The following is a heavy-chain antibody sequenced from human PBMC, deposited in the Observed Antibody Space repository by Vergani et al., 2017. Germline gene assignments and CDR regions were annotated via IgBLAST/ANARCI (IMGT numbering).Heavy chain of an antibody. CDR2: VDPEDGET. J-gene: IGHJ6*02. D-gene: IGHD4-17*01. V-gene: IGHV1-69-2*01. CDR3: ATPQTVTTGGMEV. Sequence: EVQLVQSGAEVKKPGATMKISCKVSGYTFTDHYMHWVKQAPGKGREWMGLVDPEDGETIYAEKFKGRVTIAADTSTDTAHLELSSLRSEDTDVYYCATPQTVTTGGMEVWGQGTTVIVSS. CDR1: GYTFTDHY.